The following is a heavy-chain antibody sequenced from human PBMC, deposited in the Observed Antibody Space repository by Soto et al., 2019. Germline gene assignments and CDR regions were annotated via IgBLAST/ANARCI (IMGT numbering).Heavy chain of an antibody. CDR2: NSAYNGNT. J-gene: IGHJ4*02. Sequence: QVQLVQSGAEVKKPGASVKVSCKASVYTFSSYHISWVRQAPGQGLGWMGWNSAYNGNTNYAQKLQGRVTMTTDTSTSTAYMEARSLRSDDTAVYARDGPQTDYWGQGTLVTVSS. CDR3: DGPQTDY. CDR1: VYTFSSYH. V-gene: IGHV1-18*01.